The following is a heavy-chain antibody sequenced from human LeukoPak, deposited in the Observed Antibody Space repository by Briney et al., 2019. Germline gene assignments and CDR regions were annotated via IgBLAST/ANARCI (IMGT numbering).Heavy chain of an antibody. CDR2: IKSKTDGGAT. V-gene: IGHV3-15*01. Sequence: GGSLRLSCAASGFTFSDYALGWVRQAPGKGLEWVGRIKSKTDGGATDYAAPVKDRFTISRDDSKSTLYLQLNSLKTEDTAVYYCTAGAGDYGNDYWGQGTTVTVSS. CDR1: GFTFSDYA. J-gene: IGHJ6*02. CDR3: TAGAGDYGNDY.